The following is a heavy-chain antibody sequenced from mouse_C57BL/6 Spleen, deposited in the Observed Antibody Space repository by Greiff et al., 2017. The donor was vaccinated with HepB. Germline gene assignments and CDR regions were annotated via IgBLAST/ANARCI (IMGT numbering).Heavy chain of an antibody. V-gene: IGHV5-6*01. CDR3: ARHGGNWDVNYFDY. D-gene: IGHD4-1*01. Sequence: EVQVVESGGDLVKPGGSLKLSCAASGFTFSSYGMSWVRQTPDKRLEWVATISSGGSYTYYPDSVKGRFTISRDNAKNTLYLQMSSLKSEDTAMYYCARHGGNWDVNYFDYWGQGTTLTVSS. CDR1: GFTFSSYG. J-gene: IGHJ2*01. CDR2: ISSGGSYT.